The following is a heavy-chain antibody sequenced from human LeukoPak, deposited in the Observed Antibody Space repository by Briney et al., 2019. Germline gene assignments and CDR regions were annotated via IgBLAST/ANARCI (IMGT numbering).Heavy chain of an antibody. CDR3: AREGYDSSGFHRDFDY. CDR2: IWYDGSNN. J-gene: IGHJ4*02. V-gene: IGHV3-33*01. CDR1: GFTFSSYG. D-gene: IGHD3-22*01. Sequence: PGRSLRLSCAASGFTFSSYGMHWVRQAPGKGLEWVAVIWYDGSNNYYADSVKGRFTISRDNSKNTLYLQMNSLRAEDTAVYYCAREGYDSSGFHRDFDYWGQGTLVTVSS.